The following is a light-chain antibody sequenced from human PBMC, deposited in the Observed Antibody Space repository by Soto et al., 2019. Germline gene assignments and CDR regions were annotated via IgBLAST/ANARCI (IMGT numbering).Light chain of an antibody. CDR1: QSVSSSY. CDR3: QQYGSSPPIT. V-gene: IGKV3-20*01. CDR2: GAS. J-gene: IGKJ5*01. Sequence: EIVLTQSPGTLSLSPGERATLSCRASQSVSSSYLAWYQQKPGQAPRLLIYGASSRATGIPDRFSRSGSGTDFTLTISRLEPADFAVYYFQQYGSSPPITFGQGTRLEIK.